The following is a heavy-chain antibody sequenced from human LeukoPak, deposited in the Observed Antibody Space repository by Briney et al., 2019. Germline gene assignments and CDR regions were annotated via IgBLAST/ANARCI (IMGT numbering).Heavy chain of an antibody. CDR2: INHSGST. J-gene: IGHJ4*02. CDR3: ARWGRIAAAGKGLDY. D-gene: IGHD6-13*01. V-gene: IGHV4-34*01. Sequence: SETLSLTCAVYGGSFSGYYWSWIRQPPGQGLERIGEINHSGSTNYNPSLKSRVTISVDTSKNQFSLKLSSVTAADTAVYYCARWGRIAAAGKGLDYWGQGTLVTVSS. CDR1: GGSFSGYY.